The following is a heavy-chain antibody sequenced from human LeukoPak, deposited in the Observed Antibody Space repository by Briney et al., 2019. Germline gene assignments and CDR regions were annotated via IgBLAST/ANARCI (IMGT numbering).Heavy chain of an antibody. CDR2: IKQDGSEK. CDR3: ARENSSGWFDP. D-gene: IGHD6-25*01. CDR1: GFTFSSYW. J-gene: IGHJ5*02. Sequence: GGSLRLSCAASGFTFSSYWMSWVRQAPGKGLEWVANIKQDGSEKYYVDSVKGRITISRDNAKNSLYLQMNSLRAEDTAVYYCARENSSGWFDPWGQGTLVTVSS. V-gene: IGHV3-7*01.